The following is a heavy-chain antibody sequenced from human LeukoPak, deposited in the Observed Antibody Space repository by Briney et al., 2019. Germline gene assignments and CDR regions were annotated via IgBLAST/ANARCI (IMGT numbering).Heavy chain of an antibody. CDR2: IYSGGNT. CDR1: GFTFSSNY. V-gene: IGHV3-66*02. J-gene: IGHJ4*02. D-gene: IGHD2-2*01. CDR3: ARDHCNSTSCYFDY. Sequence: GGSLRLSCAASGFTFSSNYMSWVRQAPGKGLEWVSVIYSGGNTYYAASANGRFTISRAHSKNTLYLQMNSLRAEDTAVYYCARDHCNSTSCYFDYWGQGTLVTVSS.